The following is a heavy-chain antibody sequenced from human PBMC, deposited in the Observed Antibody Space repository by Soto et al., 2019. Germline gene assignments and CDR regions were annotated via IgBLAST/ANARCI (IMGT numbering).Heavy chain of an antibody. Sequence: QVQLVQSGAEVKKPGSSVKVSCKASGGTFSSYAISWVRQAPGQGLEWMGGIIPIFGTANYAQKFQGRVTITAGESTSTAYRELSSLRSEDTAVYYCARVGIRRGYSPYGMDVWGQGTTVTVSS. CDR3: ARVGIRRGYSPYGMDV. D-gene: IGHD5-18*01. V-gene: IGHV1-69*01. CDR1: GGTFSSYA. J-gene: IGHJ6*02. CDR2: IIPIFGTA.